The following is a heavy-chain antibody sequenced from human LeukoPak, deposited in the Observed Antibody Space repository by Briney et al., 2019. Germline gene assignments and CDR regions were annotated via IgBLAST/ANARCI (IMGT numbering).Heavy chain of an antibody. CDR3: ARQEARGYYYEGLDY. CDR2: INPTGGST. Sequence: ASVKVSCKASGYTFTSYYMHWVRQAPGQGLEWMGLINPTGGSTGYVQKFQGRVTMTRDMSTSTDYMELSSLRSEDTAIYYCARQEARGYYYEGLDYWGQGNLVTVSS. J-gene: IGHJ4*02. V-gene: IGHV1-46*01. D-gene: IGHD3-22*01. CDR1: GYTFTSYY.